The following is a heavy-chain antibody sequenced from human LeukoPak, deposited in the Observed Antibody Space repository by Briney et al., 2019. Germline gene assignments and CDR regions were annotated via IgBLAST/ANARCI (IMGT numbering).Heavy chain of an antibody. CDR2: ISAYNDNT. Sequence: GASVKVSCKASDYTFSSYGISWVRQAPGQGLEWMGWISAYNDNTNYAQKFQGRVTMTTDASTSTGYMELRSLRSDDTAVYYCARLDTAMVYWYFDLWGRGTLVTVSS. CDR1: DYTFSSYG. V-gene: IGHV1-18*01. CDR3: ARLDTAMVYWYFDL. J-gene: IGHJ2*01. D-gene: IGHD5-18*01.